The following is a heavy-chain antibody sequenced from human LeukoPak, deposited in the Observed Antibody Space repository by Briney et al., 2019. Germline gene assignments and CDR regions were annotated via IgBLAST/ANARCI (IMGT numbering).Heavy chain of an antibody. V-gene: IGHV3-30-3*01. Sequence: GRSLRLSCAASGFTFSSYAMHWVRQAPGKGLEWVAVISYDGSNKYYADSVKGRFTISRNNSKNTLYLQMNSLRAEDTAVYYCARGEYQLLEGFDYWGQGTLVTVSS. D-gene: IGHD2-2*01. CDR2: ISYDGSNK. CDR3: ARGEYQLLEGFDY. J-gene: IGHJ4*02. CDR1: GFTFSSYA.